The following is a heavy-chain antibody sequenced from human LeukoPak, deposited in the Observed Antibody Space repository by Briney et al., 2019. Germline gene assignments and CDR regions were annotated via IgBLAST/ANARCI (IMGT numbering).Heavy chain of an antibody. CDR2: ISLSGST. D-gene: IGHD3-10*01. J-gene: IGHJ4*02. Sequence: SGTLSLTCAVSGGSISSSNWWSWVRQPPGKGLEWIGEISLSGSTNYNPSLKSRVIISVDKSKNQFSLKLSSVTAADTAVYYCARDRYGSGTAFDYWGQGTLVTVSS. CDR1: GGSISSSNW. V-gene: IGHV4-4*02. CDR3: ARDRYGSGTAFDY.